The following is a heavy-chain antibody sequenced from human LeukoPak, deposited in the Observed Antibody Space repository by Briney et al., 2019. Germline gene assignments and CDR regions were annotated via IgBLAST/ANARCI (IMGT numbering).Heavy chain of an antibody. J-gene: IGHJ4*02. D-gene: IGHD3-22*01. Sequence: GGSLRLSCAASGFTFSRYSMHWVRQAPGKGLEYVSAISSNGGSTYYADSVKSRFTISRDNSKNTLYLQMSSLRAEDTAVYYCVKANGRGITMIVVVGFYFDYWGQGTLVTVSS. CDR3: VKANGRGITMIVVVGFYFDY. CDR1: GFTFSRYS. V-gene: IGHV3-64D*09. CDR2: ISSNGGST.